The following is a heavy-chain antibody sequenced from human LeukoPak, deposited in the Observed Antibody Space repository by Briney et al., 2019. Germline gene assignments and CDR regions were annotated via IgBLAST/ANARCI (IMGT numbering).Heavy chain of an antibody. Sequence: GESLKISCKGSGYSFTSYWISWVRQMPGKGLEWMGRIDPSDSYTNYSPSFQGHVTISADKSISTAYLQWSSLKASDTAMYYCAGRAGLYSSSSDFDYWGQGTLVTVSS. D-gene: IGHD6-6*01. CDR2: IDPSDSYT. V-gene: IGHV5-10-1*01. CDR1: GYSFTSYW. CDR3: AGRAGLYSSSSDFDY. J-gene: IGHJ4*02.